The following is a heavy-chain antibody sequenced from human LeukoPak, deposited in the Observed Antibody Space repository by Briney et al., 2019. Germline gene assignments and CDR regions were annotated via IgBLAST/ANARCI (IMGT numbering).Heavy chain of an antibody. CDR2: IYYSGST. CDR3: ARTAMGQSYVDY. J-gene: IGHJ4*02. D-gene: IGHD5-18*01. Sequence: SETLSLTCTVSGGSISSYYWSWIRQPPGKGLEWIGYIYYSGSTNYNPSLKSRATISVDTSKNQFSLKLSSVTAADTAVYYCARTAMGQSYVDYWGQGTLVTVSS. CDR1: GGSISSYY. V-gene: IGHV4-59*01.